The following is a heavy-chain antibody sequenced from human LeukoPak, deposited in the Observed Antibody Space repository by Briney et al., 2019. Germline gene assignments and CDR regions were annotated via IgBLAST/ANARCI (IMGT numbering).Heavy chain of an antibody. CDR2: INPNSGGT. Sequence: GASVKVSCKASGYTFTGYYMHWVRQAPGQGLEWMGWINPNSGGTNYAQKFQGRVTMTRDTSISTAYMELSRLRSDDTAVYYCARRGWNDVNWFDPWGQGTLVTVSS. D-gene: IGHD1-1*01. V-gene: IGHV1-2*02. J-gene: IGHJ5*02. CDR1: GYTFTGYY. CDR3: ARRGWNDVNWFDP.